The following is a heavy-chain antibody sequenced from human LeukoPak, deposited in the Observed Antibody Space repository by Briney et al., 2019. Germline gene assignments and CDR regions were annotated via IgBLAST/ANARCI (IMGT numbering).Heavy chain of an antibody. CDR2: ISGSGGNT. Sequence: GGSLRLSCAASGFTFISCAMSWVRQAPGKGLEWVSAISGSGGNTYYADSVKGRFTISRDNSKNTLYLQMNSLRAEDTAVYYCARDNGVSDYWGQGTLVTVSS. D-gene: IGHD6-6*01. CDR3: ARDNGVSDY. J-gene: IGHJ4*02. V-gene: IGHV3-23*01. CDR1: GFTFISCA.